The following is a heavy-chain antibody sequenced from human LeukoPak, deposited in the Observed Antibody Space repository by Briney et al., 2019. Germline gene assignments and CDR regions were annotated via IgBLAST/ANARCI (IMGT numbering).Heavy chain of an antibody. CDR3: ARDAPLTYYYGSGSEKHDY. CDR2: ISSSSGTI. D-gene: IGHD3-10*01. V-gene: IGHV3-11*04. CDR1: GFTFSDYY. Sequence: GGSLRLSCAASGFTFSDYYMSWIRQGPGKGLEWVSYISSSSGTIYYADSVKGRFTISRDNAKNSLFLQRNSLRAEDTAVYYCARDAPLTYYYGSGSEKHDYWGQGTLVTVSS. J-gene: IGHJ4*02.